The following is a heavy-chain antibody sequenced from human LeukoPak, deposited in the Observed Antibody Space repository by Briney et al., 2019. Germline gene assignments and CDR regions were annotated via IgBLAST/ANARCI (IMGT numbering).Heavy chain of an antibody. CDR2: IIPIFGTA. J-gene: IGHJ4*02. V-gene: IGHV1-69*13. Sequence: ASVKASCKASGGTFSSYAISWVRQAPGQGLEWMGGIIPIFGTANYAQKFQGRVTITADESTSTAYMELSSLRSEDTAVYYCARVGERYSSSWYYFDYWGQGTLVTVSS. CDR3: ARVGERYSSSWYYFDY. D-gene: IGHD6-13*01. CDR1: GGTFSSYA.